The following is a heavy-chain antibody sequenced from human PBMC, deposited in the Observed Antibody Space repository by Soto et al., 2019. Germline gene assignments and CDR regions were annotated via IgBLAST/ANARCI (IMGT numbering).Heavy chain of an antibody. Sequence: QLQLQESGSGLVKPSQTLSLTCAVSGGSISSGGYSWSWIRQPPGKGLEWIGYIYYSGNTYYNPCRKSRVTISVDRSKNQFSLRLSSVTAADTAVYYCAREIRYFDLWGRGTLVTVSS. CDR2: IYYSGNT. J-gene: IGHJ2*01. CDR3: AREIRYFDL. V-gene: IGHV4-30-2*01. CDR1: GGSISSGGYS.